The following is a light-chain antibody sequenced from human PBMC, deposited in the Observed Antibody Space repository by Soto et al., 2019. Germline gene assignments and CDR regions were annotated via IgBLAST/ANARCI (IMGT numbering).Light chain of an antibody. Sequence: EIVLTQSPVTLSLSPGERATLSCRASQSVSSSYLAWYQQKPGQAPRLLIYGASSRATGIPDRFSGSGSGTDFTLTISRLEPEDFAVYYCQQYGSSQWTFGQGTKVDIK. CDR1: QSVSSSY. V-gene: IGKV3-20*01. CDR2: GAS. CDR3: QQYGSSQWT. J-gene: IGKJ1*01.